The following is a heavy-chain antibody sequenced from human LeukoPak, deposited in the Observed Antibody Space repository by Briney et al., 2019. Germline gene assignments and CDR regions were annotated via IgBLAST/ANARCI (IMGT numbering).Heavy chain of an antibody. J-gene: IGHJ4*02. Sequence: SVKVSCKASGGTFSSYAISWVRQAPGQGREWMGGIIPIFGTANYAQKFQGRVTITADKSTSTAYMELSSLRSEDTAVYYCARDLTAYCGGDCYPHYWGQGTLVTVSS. CDR3: ARDLTAYCGGDCYPHY. CDR1: GGTFSSYA. CDR2: IIPIFGTA. V-gene: IGHV1-69*06. D-gene: IGHD2-21*01.